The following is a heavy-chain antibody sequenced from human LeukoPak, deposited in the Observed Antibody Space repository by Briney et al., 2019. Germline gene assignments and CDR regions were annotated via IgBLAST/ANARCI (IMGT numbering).Heavy chain of an antibody. CDR1: GGSISSGTYY. D-gene: IGHD1-1*01. J-gene: IGHJ4*02. V-gene: IGHV4-61*02. CDR3: ARGEFATGFFDY. Sequence: NSSETLSLTCTVSGGSISSGTYYWSWIRQPAGKGLEWIGRIATSGSTNYSPSLKSRVTVSIDTSKNHFSLKLSSVTAADMAMYYCARGEFATGFFDYWGQGTLVTVSS. CDR2: IATSGST.